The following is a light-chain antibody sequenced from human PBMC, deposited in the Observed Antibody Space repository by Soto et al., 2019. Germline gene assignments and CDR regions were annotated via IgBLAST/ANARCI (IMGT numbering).Light chain of an antibody. V-gene: IGKV3-20*01. J-gene: IGKJ1*01. CDR1: QSVGSTY. CDR3: QQYGDSPWT. Sequence: EVVLTQSPGTLSLSPAERATLSCRASQSVGSTYLAWYQHKPGQAPRLLIYGASSRATGIPDRFTGSGSGTDFTLTISRLEPEDFAVYFCQQYGDSPWTFGQGTTVEIK. CDR2: GAS.